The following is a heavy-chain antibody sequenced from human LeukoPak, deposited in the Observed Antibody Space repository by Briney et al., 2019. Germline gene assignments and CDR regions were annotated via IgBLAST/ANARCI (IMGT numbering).Heavy chain of an antibody. CDR2: ISGSGGST. V-gene: IGHV3-23*01. Sequence: SGGSLRLSCAASGFTFSSYAMSWVRQAPGKGLEWVSAISGSGGSTYYADSVKGRFTISRDNSKNTLYLQMNSLRAEDTAVYYCAKDSEVIIMMSVYFDYWGQGTLVTVSS. J-gene: IGHJ4*02. CDR1: GFTFSSYA. CDR3: AKDSEVIIMMSVYFDY. D-gene: IGHD3-16*01.